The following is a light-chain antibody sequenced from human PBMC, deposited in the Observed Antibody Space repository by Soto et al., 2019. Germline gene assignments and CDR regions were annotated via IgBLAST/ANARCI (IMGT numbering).Light chain of an antibody. CDR3: QQYNKWPPYT. CDR2: GAS. V-gene: IGKV3-15*01. Sequence: EIVMTQSPANLSVSPGERATLSCRASQSVSSNLAWYQQKPGQGPRLLIYGASTRDDGIPARFSGSGSWTEFTLTISSLQSEDFSVYYCQQYNKWPPYTFGQGTKVEIK. J-gene: IGKJ2*01. CDR1: QSVSSN.